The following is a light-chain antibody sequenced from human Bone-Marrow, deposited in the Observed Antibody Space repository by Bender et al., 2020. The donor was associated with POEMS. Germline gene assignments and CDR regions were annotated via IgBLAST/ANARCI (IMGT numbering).Light chain of an antibody. Sequence: SYEVTQPPSVSVSPGQTASITCSGDKLGDKYACWYLQKPGQSPVLVIYQDSKRPSGIPERFSGSNSGNTATLTISGTQAMDEADYYCQAWDSSTSVFGGGTKLTVL. J-gene: IGLJ2*01. V-gene: IGLV3-1*01. CDR3: QAWDSSTSV. CDR2: QDS. CDR1: KLGDKY.